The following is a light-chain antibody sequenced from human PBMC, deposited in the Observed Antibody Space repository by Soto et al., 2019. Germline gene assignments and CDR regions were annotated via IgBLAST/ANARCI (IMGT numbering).Light chain of an antibody. CDR1: SSDVGGYNY. J-gene: IGLJ1*01. V-gene: IGLV2-14*01. Sequence: QSALTQPRSVSGSPGQSVTISCTGTSSDVGGYNYVSWYQQHPVKAPKLMLYEVSHRPSGVSNRFSGSKSGNTASLTISGLQAEDAADYFCSSYTSISTRVFGTGTKLTFL. CDR2: EVS. CDR3: SSYTSISTRV.